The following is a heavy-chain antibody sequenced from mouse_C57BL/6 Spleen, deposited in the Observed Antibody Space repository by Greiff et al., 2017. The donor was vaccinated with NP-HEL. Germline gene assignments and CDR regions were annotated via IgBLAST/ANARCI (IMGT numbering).Heavy chain of an antibody. D-gene: IGHD2-3*01. CDR1: GYTFTDYY. CDR2: INPNNGGT. CDR3: ARWGLLRYAMDY. Sequence: EVQLQQSGPELVKPGASVKISCKASGYTFTDYYMNWVKQSHGKSLEWIGDINPNNGGTSYNQKFKGKATLTVDKSSSTAYMELRSLTSEDSAVYYCARWGLLRYAMDYWGQGTSVTVSS. J-gene: IGHJ4*01. V-gene: IGHV1-26*01.